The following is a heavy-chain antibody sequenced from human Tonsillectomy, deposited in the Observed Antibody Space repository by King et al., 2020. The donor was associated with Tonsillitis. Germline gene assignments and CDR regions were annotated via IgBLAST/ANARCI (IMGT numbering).Heavy chain of an antibody. CDR2: INPRGGST. CDR3: ARPRGGEGWNDPENWFDP. V-gene: IGHV1-46*03. Sequence: QLVQSGAEVKKPGASVKVSCKASGYTFTNNYIHWVRQAPGQGLEWMGIINPRGGSTSYAQKFQGRVTMTSDTPTSTVYMELSSLTSDDPAIYYCARPRGGEGWNDPENWFDPWGQGTLVTVSS. D-gene: IGHD1-1*01. J-gene: IGHJ5*02. CDR1: GYTFTNNY.